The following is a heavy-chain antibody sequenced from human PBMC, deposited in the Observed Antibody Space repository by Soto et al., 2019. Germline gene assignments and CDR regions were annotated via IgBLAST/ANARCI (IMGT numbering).Heavy chain of an antibody. J-gene: IGHJ4*02. CDR1: GGSITTGGSY. Sequence: SETLSLTCTVSGGSITTGGSYWSWIRQHPGKGLEWIGNIYHSGNTYYDPSLKSRLTISVDTSKNHFSLMVDSVTAADTAVYYCARARFQVLYGKPYFDSWGQGTLVTVSS. V-gene: IGHV4-31*03. CDR3: ARARFQVLYGKPYFDS. D-gene: IGHD2-2*02. CDR2: IYHSGNT.